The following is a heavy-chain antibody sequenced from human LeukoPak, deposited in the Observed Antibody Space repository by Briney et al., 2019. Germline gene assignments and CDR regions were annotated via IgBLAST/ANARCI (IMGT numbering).Heavy chain of an antibody. V-gene: IGHV3-43*02. CDR3: AKDIVGATTISYYFDY. Sequence: GGSLRLSCAASGFTFDDYAMHWVRQAPGKGLEWVSLISGDGGSTYYADSVKGRFTISRDNSKNTLYLQMNSLRAEDTAVYYCAKDIVGATTISYYFDYWGQGTLVTVSS. CDR2: ISGDGGST. D-gene: IGHD1-26*01. CDR1: GFTFDDYA. J-gene: IGHJ4*02.